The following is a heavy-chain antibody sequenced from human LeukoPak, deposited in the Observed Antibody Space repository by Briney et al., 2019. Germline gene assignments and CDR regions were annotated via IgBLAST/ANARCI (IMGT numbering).Heavy chain of an antibody. J-gene: IGHJ6*03. CDR2: IYYSGST. CDR3: ARGRGRGVISYYYYYYMDV. Sequence: SETLSLTCTVSGGSISSRIYYWGWIRQPPGKGLEWIGSIYYSGSTYYNPSLKSRVTISVDTSKNQFSLKLSSVIAADTAVYYCARGRGRGVISYYYYYYMDVWGKGTTVTISS. CDR1: GGSISSRIYY. D-gene: IGHD3-10*01. V-gene: IGHV4-39*01.